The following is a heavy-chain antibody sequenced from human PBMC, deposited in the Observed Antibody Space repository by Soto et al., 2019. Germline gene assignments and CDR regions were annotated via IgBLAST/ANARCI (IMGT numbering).Heavy chain of an antibody. J-gene: IGHJ4*02. D-gene: IGHD3-22*01. CDR3: ARLGDYYDSSGYYYEDY. CDR2: INPNSGGT. V-gene: IGHV1-2*02. CDR1: GYTFTGYY. Sequence: GASVKVSCKASGYTFTGYYMHWVRQAPGQGLEWMGWINPNSGGTNYAQKFQGRVTMTRDTSISTAYMELSRLRSDDTAVYYCARLGDYYDSSGYYYEDYWGQGTLVTVSS.